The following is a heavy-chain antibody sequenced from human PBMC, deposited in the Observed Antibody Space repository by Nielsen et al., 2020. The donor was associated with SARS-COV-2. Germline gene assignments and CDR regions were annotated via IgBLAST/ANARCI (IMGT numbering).Heavy chain of an antibody. CDR3: ARDALDSSSWYGGYFDY. J-gene: IGHJ4*02. CDR1: GFTFSSYG. V-gene: IGHV3-33*01. D-gene: IGHD6-13*01. Sequence: GESLTISCAASGFTFSSYGMHWVRQAPGKGLEWVAVIWYDGSNKYYADSVKGRFTISRDNSKNTLYLQMNSLRAEDTAVYYCARDALDSSSWYGGYFDYWGQGTLVTVSS. CDR2: IWYDGSNK.